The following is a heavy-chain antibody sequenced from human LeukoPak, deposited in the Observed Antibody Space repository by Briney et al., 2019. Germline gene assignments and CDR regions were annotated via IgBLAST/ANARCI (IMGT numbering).Heavy chain of an antibody. D-gene: IGHD1-26*01. CDR3: AKGSREWELLDAFDI. Sequence: GGSLRLSCAASGFTYSSYGMTWVRQAPGKGLEWVSGISGSGSRTDYADSVKGRFTISRDNAKNTLYLQMNSLRAEDTAAYYCAKGSREWELLDAFDIWGQGTMVTVS. J-gene: IGHJ3*02. CDR1: GFTYSSYG. CDR2: ISGSGSRT. V-gene: IGHV3-23*01.